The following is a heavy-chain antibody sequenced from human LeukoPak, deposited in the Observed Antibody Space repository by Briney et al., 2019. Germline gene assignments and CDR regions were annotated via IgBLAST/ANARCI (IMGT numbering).Heavy chain of an antibody. CDR2: ISGSGGST. Sequence: GGSLRLSCAASGFTFSSYAMSWVRQAPGKGLEWVSAISGSGGSTYYADSVKGRFTISRDNSKNTLYLQMNSLRAEDTAVYYCAKDLDDILTGYSPMDAFDIWGQGTMVTVSS. V-gene: IGHV3-23*01. D-gene: IGHD3-9*01. J-gene: IGHJ3*02. CDR3: AKDLDDILTGYSPMDAFDI. CDR1: GFTFSSYA.